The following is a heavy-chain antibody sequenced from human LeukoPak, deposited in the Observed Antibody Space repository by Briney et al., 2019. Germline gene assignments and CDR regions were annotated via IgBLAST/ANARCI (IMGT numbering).Heavy chain of an antibody. CDR1: GHSFTSYW. CDR2: IDPSDSYT. Sequence: GESLRISCKGSGHSFTSYWISWVRQMPGKGLEWMGRIDPSDSYTNYSPSFQGHVTISADKSISTAYLQWSSLKASDTAMYYCARQARRYCSSTSCYADYYFDYWGQGTLVTVSS. D-gene: IGHD2-2*01. CDR3: ARQARRYCSSTSCYADYYFDY. V-gene: IGHV5-10-1*01. J-gene: IGHJ4*02.